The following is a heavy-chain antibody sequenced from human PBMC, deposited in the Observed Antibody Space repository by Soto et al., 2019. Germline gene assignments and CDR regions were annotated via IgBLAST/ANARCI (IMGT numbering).Heavy chain of an antibody. CDR3: AGDHLDYYGSGSYYRGFDP. D-gene: IGHD3-10*01. Sequence: QVQLVQSGAEVKKPGSSVKVSCKASGGTFSSYAISWVRQAPGQGLEWMGGIIPIFGTANYAQKFQGRVTITADESTSTAYMELSSLRAEDTAVYYCAGDHLDYYGSGSYYRGFDPWGQGTLVTVSS. J-gene: IGHJ5*02. CDR2: IIPIFGTA. CDR1: GGTFSSYA. V-gene: IGHV1-69*01.